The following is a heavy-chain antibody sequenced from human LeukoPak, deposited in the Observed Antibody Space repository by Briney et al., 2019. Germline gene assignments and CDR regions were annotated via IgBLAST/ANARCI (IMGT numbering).Heavy chain of an antibody. CDR2: IYPGDSDT. J-gene: IGHJ3*02. CDR3: ARPRPMIVVARWYAFDI. Sequence: GESLKISWKGSGYSFTSYWIGWVRQMPGKGLEWMGIIYPGDSDTRYRPSFQGQVTISAHKSISTAYLQWSSLKASDTAMYYCARPRPMIVVARWYAFDIWGQGTMVTVSS. CDR1: GYSFTSYW. V-gene: IGHV5-51*01. D-gene: IGHD3-22*01.